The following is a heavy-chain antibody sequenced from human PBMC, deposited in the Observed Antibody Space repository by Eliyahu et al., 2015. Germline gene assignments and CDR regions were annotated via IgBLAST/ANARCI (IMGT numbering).Heavy chain of an antibody. D-gene: IGHD3-22*01. V-gene: IGHV3-7*01. CDR3: AREENYYDSIGYYYAY. Sequence: EVQLVEPGGGLVQPGGSXRLSCXASGFPFXDYWMAWVRQAPGKGLGWVANIKQDGSEKYYVDSVKGRFTISRDNAKNSLYLQMDSLRAEDTAVYYCAREENYYDSIGYYYAYWGQGTLVTVSS. J-gene: IGHJ4*02. CDR2: IKQDGSEK. CDR1: GFPFXDYW.